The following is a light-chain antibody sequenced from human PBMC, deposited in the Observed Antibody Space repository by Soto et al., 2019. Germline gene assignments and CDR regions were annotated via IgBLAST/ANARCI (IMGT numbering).Light chain of an antibody. Sequence: DIVLTQTPLSSPVTLGQSASISFISMQSLVNSGGKTYLSWLHQRPGQPPRPLLYQISNRFSGVPDRFSGSGSGTDFTLKISRVEAEDVGVYFCMQNTHFPWTFGQGTKV. CDR2: QIS. V-gene: IGKV2-24*01. J-gene: IGKJ1*01. CDR3: MQNTHFPWT. CDR1: QSLVNSGGKTY.